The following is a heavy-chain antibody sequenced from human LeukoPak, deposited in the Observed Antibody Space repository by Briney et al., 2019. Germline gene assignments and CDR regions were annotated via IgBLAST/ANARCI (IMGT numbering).Heavy chain of an antibody. D-gene: IGHD4-23*01. CDR2: IIPIFGSA. V-gene: IGHV1-69*01. J-gene: IGHJ6*02. Sequence: SVKVSCKASGGTLSSYSISWVRQAPGQGLEWMGGIIPIFGSANSAQKFQGRVTITADDSTNTAYMELSSLRSEDTAFYYCARGLSRWSTPTSSYYYRMDVWGQGTTVVVSS. CDR1: GGTLSSYS. CDR3: ARGLSRWSTPTSSYYYRMDV.